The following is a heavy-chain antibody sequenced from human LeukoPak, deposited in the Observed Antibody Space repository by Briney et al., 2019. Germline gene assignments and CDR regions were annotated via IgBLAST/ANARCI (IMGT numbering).Heavy chain of an antibody. CDR2: ISGSGGST. Sequence: GGPLRLSCAASGFTFSGYAMSWVRQAPGKGLEWVSAISGSGGSTYYAGSVKGRFTISRDNSKNTLYLQMNSLRAEDTAVYYCAKPGGNYYDSSGYYSHWGQGTLVTVSS. CDR1: GFTFSGYA. V-gene: IGHV3-23*01. CDR3: AKPGGNYYDSSGYYSH. D-gene: IGHD3-22*01. J-gene: IGHJ4*02.